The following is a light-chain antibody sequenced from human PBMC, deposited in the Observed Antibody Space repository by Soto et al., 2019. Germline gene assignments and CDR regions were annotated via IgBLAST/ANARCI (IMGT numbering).Light chain of an antibody. CDR2: GVS. CDR1: QSVSSN. J-gene: IGKJ1*01. V-gene: IGKV3-15*01. CDR3: QQYNNWPPA. Sequence: EIVMTQSPDTLSVSPGEGATLSCRASQSVSSNLAWYQQKPGQAPRLLIYGVSTRATGIPARFSGSGSGTEFTLTISSLQSEDFAVYYCQQYNNWPPAFGQGTKVEIK.